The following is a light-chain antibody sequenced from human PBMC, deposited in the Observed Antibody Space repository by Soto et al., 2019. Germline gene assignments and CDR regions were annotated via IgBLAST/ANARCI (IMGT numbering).Light chain of an antibody. CDR3: QQYNSFWR. Sequence: DIQMTQSPSTLSASVGVRVTITCRASQSISTWLAWYQQKTGKAPKLLIYDAFYLERGVPSRFSGSGSGTEFTLTISSLQPDDLATYYCQQYNSFWRFGQGTKVEI. CDR1: QSISTW. J-gene: IGKJ1*01. V-gene: IGKV1-5*01. CDR2: DAF.